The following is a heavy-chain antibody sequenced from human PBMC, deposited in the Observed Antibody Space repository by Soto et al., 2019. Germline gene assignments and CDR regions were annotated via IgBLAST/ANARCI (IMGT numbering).Heavy chain of an antibody. D-gene: IGHD6-13*01. CDR1: GLTFSSYA. Sequence: EVQLLESGGGLVQPGGSLRLSCAASGLTFSSYAMSWVRQAPGKGLEWVSAISGSGGSTYYADSVKGRFTISRDNSKNTLDLQMNSLRAEDTAVYYYAKDLAPYSSSWFISWDYWGQGTLDTVSS. CDR3: AKDLAPYSSSWFISWDY. J-gene: IGHJ4*02. CDR2: ISGSGGST. V-gene: IGHV3-23*01.